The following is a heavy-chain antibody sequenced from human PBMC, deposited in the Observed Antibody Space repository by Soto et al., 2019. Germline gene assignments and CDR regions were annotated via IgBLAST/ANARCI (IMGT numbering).Heavy chain of an antibody. J-gene: IGHJ6*02. Sequence: SETLSLTCAVYGGSFSGYYWSWIRQPPGKGLEWIGEINRSGSTNYNPSLKSRVTISVDTSKNQFSLKLSSVTAADTAVYYCAVSSGWYEGGYGMDVWGQGTTVTVSS. V-gene: IGHV4-34*01. D-gene: IGHD6-19*01. CDR1: GGSFSGYY. CDR2: INRSGST. CDR3: AVSSGWYEGGYGMDV.